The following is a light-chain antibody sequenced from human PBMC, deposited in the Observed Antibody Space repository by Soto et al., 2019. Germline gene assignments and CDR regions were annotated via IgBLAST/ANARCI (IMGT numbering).Light chain of an antibody. Sequence: DIQMTQSPSSVSASVGDRVTITCRASQGISSRLAWYQQKPGKAPNLPIYSASSLQSGVPSRFSGSGSETDFTLTIGSLQPEDFATYYCQQSNSFPLTFGGGTKVEIK. V-gene: IGKV1-12*01. CDR3: QQSNSFPLT. CDR2: SAS. J-gene: IGKJ4*01. CDR1: QGISSR.